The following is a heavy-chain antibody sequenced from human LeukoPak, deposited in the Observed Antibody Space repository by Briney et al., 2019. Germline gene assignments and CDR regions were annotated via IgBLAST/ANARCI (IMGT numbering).Heavy chain of an antibody. CDR1: GVFISSSSYY. Sequence: SETLSLTCSVSGVFISSSSYYWGWIRQPPGKGLEWIGSIYYSGSTYYNPSLKSRVTISVDTSKNQLSLKLSSVTAADTAVYYCARAMVATITGRFDYWGQGTLVTVSS. CDR3: ARAMVATITGRFDY. CDR2: IYYSGST. J-gene: IGHJ4*02. D-gene: IGHD5-12*01. V-gene: IGHV4-39*01.